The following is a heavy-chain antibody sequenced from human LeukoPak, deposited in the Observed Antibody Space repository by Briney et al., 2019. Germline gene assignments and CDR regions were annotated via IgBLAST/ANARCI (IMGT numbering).Heavy chain of an antibody. D-gene: IGHD3-10*01. V-gene: IGHV1-2*02. CDR3: ARGSQDTMVRGARYYFDY. CDR2: INPNSGGT. Sequence: ASVKVSCKASGYTFTGYYMHWVRQAPGQGLEWMGWINPNSGGTNYAQKFQGRVTMTRDTSISTAYMELSRLRSDDTAVYYCARGSQDTMVRGARYYFDYWGQGTLVTVSS. CDR1: GYTFTGYY. J-gene: IGHJ4*02.